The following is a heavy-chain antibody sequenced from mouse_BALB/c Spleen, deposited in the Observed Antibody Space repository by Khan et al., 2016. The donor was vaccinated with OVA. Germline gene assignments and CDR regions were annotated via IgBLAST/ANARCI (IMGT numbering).Heavy chain of an antibody. CDR1: GYTFTDYI. CDR2: INPNNGGT. D-gene: IGHD2-1*01. Sequence: VRLQQSGPELVKPGASVKISCKASGYTFTDYIMDWVKQSHGKSLEWIGDINPNNGGTFYNQKLIAKATLTVDKSSSTAYMELRSLTSEDTAVYYCARSGYGTFAYWGQGTLVTVSA. V-gene: IGHV1-18*01. J-gene: IGHJ3*01. CDR3: ARSGYGTFAY.